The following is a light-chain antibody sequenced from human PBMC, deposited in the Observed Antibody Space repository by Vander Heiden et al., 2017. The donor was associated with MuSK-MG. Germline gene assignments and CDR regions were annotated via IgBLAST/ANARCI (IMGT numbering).Light chain of an antibody. CDR2: WAS. J-gene: IGKJ1*01. Sequence: IVMTQSPDSLAVSLGERATINCKSSQSVLYSSNNKNYLAWYQQKPGQPPKLLIYWASIREYGVPDRFSGSGSGTDFTLTISSLQAEDAAVYYCQQYYGTPLTFGQGTKVEIK. V-gene: IGKV4-1*01. CDR3: QQYYGTPLT. CDR1: QSVLYSSNNKNY.